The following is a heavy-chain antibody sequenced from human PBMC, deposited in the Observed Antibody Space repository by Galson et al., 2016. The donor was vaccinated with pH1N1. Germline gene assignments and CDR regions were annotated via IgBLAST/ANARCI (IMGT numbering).Heavy chain of an antibody. CDR2: IGSIARET. J-gene: IGHJ6*02. V-gene: IGHV3-23*01. D-gene: IGHD1-14*01. CDR1: GFIFTNYG. CDR3: ARSRNLDV. Sequence: CAASGFIFTNYGFSWVRQAPGMGLEWISVIGSIARETSYAGSVKGRFTISRDNTKNTVYLEMNSLRAEDTAVYHCARSRNLDVWGQGTAVTVSS.